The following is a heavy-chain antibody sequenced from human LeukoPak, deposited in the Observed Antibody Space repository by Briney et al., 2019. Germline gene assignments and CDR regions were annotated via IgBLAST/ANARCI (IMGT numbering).Heavy chain of an antibody. V-gene: IGHV3-9*01. Sequence: GGSLRLSCAASGFTFDDYAMHWVRQAPGKGLEWVSGISWNSGSIGYADSVKGRFTISRDNAKNSLYLQMNSLRAEDTALYYCIRLDDASGELSPWGQGTLVTVSS. J-gene: IGHJ5*02. CDR1: GFTFDDYA. CDR2: ISWNSGSI. D-gene: IGHD3-16*02. CDR3: IRLDDASGELSP.